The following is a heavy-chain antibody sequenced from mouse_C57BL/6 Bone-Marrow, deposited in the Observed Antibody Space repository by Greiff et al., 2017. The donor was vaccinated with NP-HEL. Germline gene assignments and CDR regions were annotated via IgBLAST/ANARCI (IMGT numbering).Heavy chain of an antibody. CDR1: GFTFSDFY. V-gene: IGHV7-1*01. CDR2: SRNKANDYTT. CDR3: ASHYYYGSSYGY. J-gene: IGHJ2*01. D-gene: IGHD1-1*01. Sequence: EVNVVESGGGLVQSGRSLRLSCATSGFTFSDFYMEWVRQAPGKGLEWIAASRNKANDYTTEYSASVKGRFIVSRDTSQSILYLQMNALRAEDTAIYYCASHYYYGSSYGYWGQGTTLTVSS.